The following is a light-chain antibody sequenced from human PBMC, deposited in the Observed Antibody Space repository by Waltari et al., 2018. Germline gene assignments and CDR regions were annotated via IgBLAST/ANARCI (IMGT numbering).Light chain of an antibody. CDR1: QSVSHW. CDR2: KTS. Sequence: IQMTQSPSTLSASVGDRVTMTCRASQSVSHWLAWYQQKPGKAPKLLIYKTSTLESGVPSRFSSSGSGTEFSLTISSLQPDDFATYYCQHYSTYSWTFGQGTKLEIK. CDR3: QHYSTYSWT. V-gene: IGKV1-5*03. J-gene: IGKJ1*01.